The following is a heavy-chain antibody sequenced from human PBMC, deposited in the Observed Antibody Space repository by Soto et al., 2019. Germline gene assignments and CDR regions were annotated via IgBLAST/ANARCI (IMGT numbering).Heavy chain of an antibody. CDR3: ARDRFRIAARYYYYVIDV. J-gene: IGHJ6*02. D-gene: IGHD6-6*01. V-gene: IGHV3-11*06. CDR2: ISSSSSYT. Sequence: GGSLRLSCAASGFTFSDYYMSWIRQAPGKGLEWVSYISSSSSYTNYADSVKGRFTISRDNAKNSLYLQMNSLRAEDTAVYYCARDRFRIAARYYYYVIDVWGQRTTDTGSS. CDR1: GFTFSDYY.